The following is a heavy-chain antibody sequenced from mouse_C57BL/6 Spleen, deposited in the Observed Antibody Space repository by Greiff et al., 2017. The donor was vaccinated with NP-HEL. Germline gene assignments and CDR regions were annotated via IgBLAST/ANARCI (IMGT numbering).Heavy chain of an antibody. Sequence: QVQLQQPGAELVKPGASVKMSCKASGYTFTSYWITWVKQRPGQGLEWIGDIYPGSGSTNYNEKFKSKATLTVDTSSSTAYMQLSSLTSEDSAVYYCVRERRTVVDWYFDVWGTGTTVTVSS. CDR1: GYTFTSYW. D-gene: IGHD1-1*01. V-gene: IGHV1-55*01. CDR2: IYPGSGST. CDR3: VRERRTVVDWYFDV. J-gene: IGHJ1*03.